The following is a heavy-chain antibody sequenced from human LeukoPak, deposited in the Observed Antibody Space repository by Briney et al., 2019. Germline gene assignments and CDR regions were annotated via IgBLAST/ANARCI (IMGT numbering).Heavy chain of an antibody. J-gene: IGHJ3*02. Sequence: GGSLRLSCAASGFTFSSYSMNWVRQAPGKGLEWVSSISSSSSYIYYADSVKGRFTISRDNAENSLYLQMNSLRAEDTAVYYCARAPPTEDAFDIWGQGTMVTVSS. D-gene: IGHD1-14*01. CDR2: ISSSSSYI. CDR3: ARAPPTEDAFDI. CDR1: GFTFSSYS. V-gene: IGHV3-21*01.